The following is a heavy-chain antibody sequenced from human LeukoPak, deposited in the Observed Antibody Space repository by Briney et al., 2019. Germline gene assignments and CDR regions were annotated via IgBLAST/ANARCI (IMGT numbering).Heavy chain of an antibody. J-gene: IGHJ3*02. Sequence: GGSLRLSCAASGFTFSSYSMNWVRQAPGKGLEWVSYISSSSSTIYYADSVKGRFTISRDNAKNSLYLQMNRMRVEDKAVYYCARDIPGYVGADDAFDIWGQGTMVTVSS. CDR3: ARDIPGYVGADDAFDI. CDR1: GFTFSSYS. V-gene: IGHV3-48*04. CDR2: ISSSSSTI. D-gene: IGHD5-18*01.